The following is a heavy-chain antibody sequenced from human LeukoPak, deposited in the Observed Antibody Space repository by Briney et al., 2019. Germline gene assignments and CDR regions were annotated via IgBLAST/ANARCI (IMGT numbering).Heavy chain of an antibody. Sequence: GGSLRLSCTVSGFTFGDYGMSWVRQAPGKGLEWVGFIRSKAYGGTTEYAASVKGRFTISRDDSKSIAYLQMNSLKTEDTAVYYCTRNLSTHDYWGQGTLVTVSS. J-gene: IGHJ4*02. CDR2: IRSKAYGGTT. CDR1: GFTFGDYG. V-gene: IGHV3-49*04. CDR3: TRNLSTHDY. D-gene: IGHD2/OR15-2a*01.